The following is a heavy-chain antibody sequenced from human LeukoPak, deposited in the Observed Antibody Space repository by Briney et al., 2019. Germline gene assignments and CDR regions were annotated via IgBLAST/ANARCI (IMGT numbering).Heavy chain of an antibody. D-gene: IGHD1-1*01. CDR1: GYTSTSYD. CDR3: ARGLGKAPKRRYYFDY. CDR2: MNPNSGNT. J-gene: IGHJ4*02. Sequence: ASVKVSCKASGYTSTSYDINWVRQATGQGLEWMGWMNPNSGNTGYAQKFQGRVTMTRNTSISTAYMELSSLRSEDTAVYYCARGLGKAPKRRYYFDYWGQGTLVTVSS. V-gene: IGHV1-8*01.